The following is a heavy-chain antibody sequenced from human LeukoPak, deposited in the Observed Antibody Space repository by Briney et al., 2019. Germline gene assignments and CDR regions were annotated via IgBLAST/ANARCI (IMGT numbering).Heavy chain of an antibody. CDR2: ISWNSGSI. Sequence: GGSLRLSCAASGFTFDDYAMNWVRQAPGKGLEWVSGISWNSGSIGYADSVKGRFTISRDNAKNSLYLQMNGLRAEDTAVYYCARESRGNYFDYWGQGTLVTVSS. J-gene: IGHJ4*02. CDR3: ARESRGNYFDY. V-gene: IGHV3-9*01. CDR1: GFTFDDYA. D-gene: IGHD3-16*01.